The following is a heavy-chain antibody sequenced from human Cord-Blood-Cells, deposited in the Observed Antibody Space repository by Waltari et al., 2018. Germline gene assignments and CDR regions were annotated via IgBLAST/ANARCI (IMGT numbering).Heavy chain of an antibody. J-gene: IGHJ4*02. CDR1: GFTFSSYW. CDR3: AREGSSWPTYFDY. V-gene: IGHV3-7*01. CDR2: IKQDGSEK. D-gene: IGHD6-13*01. Sequence: EVQLVESGGGLVQPGGSLRLSCAASGFTFSSYWMSWVRQAPGKGLEWVANIKQDGSEKYYGDSVKGRFTISRDNAKNSLYLQMNSLRAEDTAVYYCAREGSSWPTYFDYWGQGTLVTVSS.